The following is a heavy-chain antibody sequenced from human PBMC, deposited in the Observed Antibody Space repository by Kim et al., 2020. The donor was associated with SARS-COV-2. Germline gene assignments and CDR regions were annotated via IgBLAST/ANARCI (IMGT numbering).Heavy chain of an antibody. Sequence: SETLSLTCTVSGGSISSYYWSWIRQPPGKGLEWIGYIYYSGSTNYNPSLKSRVTISVDTSKNQFSLKLSSVTAADTAVYYCARDYSVGGTISSNWFDPWGQGTLVTVSS. CDR3: ARDYSVGGTISSNWFDP. J-gene: IGHJ5*02. CDR2: IYYSGST. CDR1: GGSISSYY. V-gene: IGHV4-59*13. D-gene: IGHD1-26*01.